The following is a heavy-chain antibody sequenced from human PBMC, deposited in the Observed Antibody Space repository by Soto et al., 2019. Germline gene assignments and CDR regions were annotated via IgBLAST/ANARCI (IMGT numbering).Heavy chain of an antibody. CDR2: VGGSGDRT. CDR3: AQSPIGYCSGGSCYPPHYFDY. CDR1: GFTFSNYA. Sequence: EVQLLDSGGGLVQPGGSLRLSCAASGFTFSNYAMSWVRQAPGKGLEWVSGVGGSGDRTYYADSVKGLFTISRDNSKDTLYRHMNSMRAEDTAVYYCAQSPIGYCSGGSCYPPHYFDYWGQGTLLTVSS. J-gene: IGHJ4*02. D-gene: IGHD2-15*01. V-gene: IGHV3-23*01.